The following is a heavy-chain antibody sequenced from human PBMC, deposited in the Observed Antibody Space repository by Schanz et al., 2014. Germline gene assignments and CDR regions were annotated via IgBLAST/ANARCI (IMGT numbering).Heavy chain of an antibody. V-gene: IGHV1-69*02. D-gene: IGHD6-19*01. J-gene: IGHJ5*02. Sequence: QVQLVQSGPEVKTPGSSVKVSCKAVGGTLNSCTISWVRQAPGQGLEWLGRIIPITHMTEYPERFQGRVTITADTSANTADMELTNLRSEDTAVYYCTIGPYRSDWEHPPHWFGPWGQGTLVTVSS. CDR2: IIPITHMT. CDR3: TIGPYRSDWEHPPHWFGP. CDR1: GGTLNSCT.